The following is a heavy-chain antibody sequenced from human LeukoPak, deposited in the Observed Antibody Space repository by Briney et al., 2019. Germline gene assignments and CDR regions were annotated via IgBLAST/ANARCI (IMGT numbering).Heavy chain of an antibody. V-gene: IGHV4-59*01. D-gene: IGHD6-13*01. J-gene: IGHJ6*02. CDR3: ATGIAAGRFGVTSYDGMDV. Sequence: PSETLSLTCTVSGGSISSYYWSWIRQPPGKGLEWIGYIYYSGSTNYNPSLKSRVTISVDTSKNQFSLKLSSVTAADTAVYYCATGIAAGRFGVTSYDGMDVWGQGTTVTFSS. CDR2: IYYSGST. CDR1: GGSISSYY.